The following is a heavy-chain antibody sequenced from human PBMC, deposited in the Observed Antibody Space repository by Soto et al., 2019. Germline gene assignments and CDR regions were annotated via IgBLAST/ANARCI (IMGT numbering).Heavy chain of an antibody. V-gene: IGHV4-30-4*01. CDR1: GASISSGDYY. J-gene: IGHJ4*02. D-gene: IGHD2-2*01. CDR3: ARRSPYCSSTSCYPSYFDY. CDR2: IYYSGST. Sequence: SETLSLTCTVSGASISSGDYYWTWIRQPPGKGLEWIGSIYYSGSTNYNPSLKSRVTISVDTSKNQFSLKLSSVTAADTAVYYCARRSPYCSSTSCYPSYFDYWGQGTLVTVSS.